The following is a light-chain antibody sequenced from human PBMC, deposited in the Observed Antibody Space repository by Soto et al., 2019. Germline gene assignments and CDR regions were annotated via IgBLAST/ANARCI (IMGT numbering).Light chain of an antibody. CDR2: DTS. J-gene: IGKJ5*01. CDR1: QTVVSY. CDR3: QQRYNWPPIT. V-gene: IGKV3-11*01. Sequence: EVVLTQSPATLSLSAGERATLSCRASQTVVSYLAWYQQKPGQAPRLLIYDTSNRATGIPARFSGSGSGTDFTLTISSLEPEDFGVYYCQQRYNWPPITFGQGTRLEIK.